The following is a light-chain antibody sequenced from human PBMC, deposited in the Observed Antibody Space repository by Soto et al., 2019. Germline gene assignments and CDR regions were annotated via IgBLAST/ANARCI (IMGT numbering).Light chain of an antibody. CDR3: QQYNNWPQT. Sequence: EILMTQSPATPSASPGEIATLPCTASQSVSSNLAWYQQKPGQAPRLLIYDASNRATGIPARFSGSGSGTEFTLTISSLQSEDFAVYYCQQYNNWPQTFGQGTKVDIK. V-gene: IGKV3D-15*01. CDR2: DAS. J-gene: IGKJ1*01. CDR1: QSVSSN.